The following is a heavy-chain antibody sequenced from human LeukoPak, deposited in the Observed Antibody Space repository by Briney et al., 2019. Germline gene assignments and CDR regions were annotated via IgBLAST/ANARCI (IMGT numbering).Heavy chain of an antibody. V-gene: IGHV4-34*01. D-gene: IGHD5-24*01. CDR1: GGSFSGYF. CDR3: ARGWGMATTNGGY. Sequence: PSQTLSLTCPVYGGSFSGYFWTWIRQPPGERLEWIGEIDHSGSANNNPALRSRVTVSVDTSKNQFSLRLTSVAAADTAVYYCARGWGMATTNGGYWSQGTLVTVSS. CDR2: IDHSGSA. J-gene: IGHJ4*02.